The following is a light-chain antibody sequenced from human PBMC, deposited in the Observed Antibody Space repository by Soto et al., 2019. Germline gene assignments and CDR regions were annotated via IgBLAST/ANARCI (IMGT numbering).Light chain of an antibody. J-gene: IGKJ5*01. CDR2: GPS. CDR3: QQRSNRPPIT. CDR1: QSVSSN. V-gene: IGKV3D-20*02. Sequence: EIVISPSPATLSVSPGERATLSCRASQSVSSNLAWYQEKPGPAPRPLIYGPSSRATGIPDRFRGSGSGADFTLTIRRLEPEDFAVYYFQQRSNRPPITFGQGTRLEI.